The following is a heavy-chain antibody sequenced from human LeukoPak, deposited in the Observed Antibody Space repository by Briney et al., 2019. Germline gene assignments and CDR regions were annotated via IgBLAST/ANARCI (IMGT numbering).Heavy chain of an antibody. CDR1: GYTFTSYG. CDR3: ARYYYDSSGYYYYYYYGMDV. J-gene: IGHJ6*02. CDR2: ISAYNGNT. V-gene: IGHV1-18*01. D-gene: IGHD3-22*01. Sequence: GASVKVSCKASGYTFTSYGISWVRQAPGQGLEWMGWISAYNGNTNYAQKLQGRVTMTTDTSTSTAYMELRSLRSDDTAVYYCARYYYDSSGYYYYYYYGMDVWGQGTTVTVPS.